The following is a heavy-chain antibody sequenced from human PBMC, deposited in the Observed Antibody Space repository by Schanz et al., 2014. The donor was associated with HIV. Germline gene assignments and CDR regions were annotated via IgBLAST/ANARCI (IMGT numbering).Heavy chain of an antibody. CDR1: GYTFNTYD. V-gene: IGHV1-2*02. CDR2: MNPNSGGT. J-gene: IGHJ6*02. Sequence: QVQLVQSGAEVREPGASVKVSCKASGYTFNTYDINWVRQAPGQGLEWMGWMNPNSGGTNYAQKFQGRVTMTRDTSISTAYMELSRLRSDDTAVYYCASDLSVYSSSSSVWGQGTTVTVS. D-gene: IGHD6-13*01. CDR3: ASDLSVYSSSSSV.